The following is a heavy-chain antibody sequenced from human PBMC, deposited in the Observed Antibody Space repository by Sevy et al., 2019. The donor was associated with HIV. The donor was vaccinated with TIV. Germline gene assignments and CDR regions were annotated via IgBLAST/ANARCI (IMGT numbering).Heavy chain of an antibody. Sequence: GGSLRLSCTASGLILRDRAMHWVRQTPGKGLEWVSGMTMYSGSEDYADFGKGRFTIARDNAKNSLNLQMDSLTLEDTALYYCVIEIESGGANFWGQGTLVTVSS. CDR2: MTMYSGSE. J-gene: IGHJ1*01. D-gene: IGHD2-21*01. CDR1: GLILRDRA. CDR3: VIEIESGGANF. V-gene: IGHV3-9*01.